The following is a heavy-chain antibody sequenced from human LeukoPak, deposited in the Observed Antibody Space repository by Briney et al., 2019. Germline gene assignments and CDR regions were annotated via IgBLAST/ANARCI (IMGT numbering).Heavy chain of an antibody. D-gene: IGHD3-10*01. J-gene: IGHJ4*02. Sequence: GESLKISCKGSGYSFNTFYIGWVRQTPETGLEWMGNIYPSDSETKYKPSFQGQVTLSVDKSINTAYLRLSSLKASDTAIYYCARLICSGSGRTYFFDSWGQGTQVTVSS. CDR1: GYSFNTFY. CDR2: IYPSDSET. V-gene: IGHV5-51*01. CDR3: ARLICSGSGRTYFFDS.